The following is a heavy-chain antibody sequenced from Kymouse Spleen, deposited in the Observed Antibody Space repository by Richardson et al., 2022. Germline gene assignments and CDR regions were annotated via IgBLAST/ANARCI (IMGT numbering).Heavy chain of an antibody. Sequence: QVQLQESGPGLVKPSETLSLTCTVSGGSVSSGSYYWSWIRQPPGKGLEWIGYIYYSGSTNYNPSLKSRVTISVDTSKNQFSLKLSSVTAADTAVYYCARLRYFDWSLFDYWGQGTLVTVSS. CDR2: IYYSGST. CDR3: ARLRYFDWSLFDY. J-gene: IGHJ4*02. D-gene: IGHD3-9*01. CDR1: GGSVSSGSYY. V-gene: IGHV4-61*01.